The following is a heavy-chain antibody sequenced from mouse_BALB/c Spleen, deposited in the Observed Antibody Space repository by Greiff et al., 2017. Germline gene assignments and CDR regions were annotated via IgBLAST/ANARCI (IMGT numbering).Heavy chain of an antibody. CDR1: GFTFTDYY. CDR3: ARDRTGTSFAY. Sequence: EVMLVESGGGLVQPGGSLRLSCATSGFTFTDYYMSWVRQPPGKALEWLGFIRNKANGYTTEYSASVKGRFTISRDNSQSILYLQMNTLRAEDSATYYCARDRTGTSFAYWGQGTLVTVSA. V-gene: IGHV7-3*02. CDR2: IRNKANGYTT. J-gene: IGHJ3*01. D-gene: IGHD4-1*01.